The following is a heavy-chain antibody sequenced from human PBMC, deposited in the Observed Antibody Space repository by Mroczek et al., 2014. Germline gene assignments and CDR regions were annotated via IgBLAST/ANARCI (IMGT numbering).Heavy chain of an antibody. CDR1: GGSISSYY. CDR3: ARGPGIFGAGGSWFDP. V-gene: IGHV4-59*01. D-gene: IGHD3-3*01. CDR2: IYYSGST. J-gene: IGHJ5*02. Sequence: QVQLQESGPGLVKPSETLSLTCTVSGGSISSYYWSWIRQPPGKGLEWIGYIYYSGSTNYNPSLKSRVTISVDTSKNQFSLKLSSVTAADTAVYYCARGPGIFGAGGSWFDPWGQGTLVTVSS.